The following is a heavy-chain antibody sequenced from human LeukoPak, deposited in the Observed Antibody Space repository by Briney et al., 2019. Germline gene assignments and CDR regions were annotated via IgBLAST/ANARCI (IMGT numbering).Heavy chain of an antibody. CDR1: GGSISSSSYY. J-gene: IGHJ4*02. CDR3: ARLTLDYGDLH. CDR2: IYYSGST. Sequence: PSETLSLTCTVSGGSISSSSYYWGWLRQPPGKGLERIGTIYYSGSTYYNPSLKSRVPISVDRSKNQFSLKLSSVTAADTAMYYCARLTLDYGDLHWGQGTLVTVSS. D-gene: IGHD4-17*01. V-gene: IGHV4-39*01.